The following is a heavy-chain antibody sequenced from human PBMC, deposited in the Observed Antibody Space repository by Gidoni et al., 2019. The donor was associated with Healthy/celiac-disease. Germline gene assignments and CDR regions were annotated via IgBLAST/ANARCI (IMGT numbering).Heavy chain of an antibody. CDR2: IYHSGST. J-gene: IGHJ4*02. Sequence: QVQLQESGPGLVKPSETLSLTCAVSRYSISSGYYWGWIRQPPGKGLEWIGSIYHSGSTYYNPSLKSRVTISVDTSKNQFSLKLSSVTAADTAVYYCASVYRGRTGYSSGWYLGYYFDYWGQGTLVTVSS. V-gene: IGHV4-38-2*01. D-gene: IGHD6-19*01. CDR3: ASVYRGRTGYSSGWYLGYYFDY. CDR1: RYSISSGYY.